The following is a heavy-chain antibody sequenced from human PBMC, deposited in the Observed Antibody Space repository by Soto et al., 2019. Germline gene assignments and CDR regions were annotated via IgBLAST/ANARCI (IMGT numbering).Heavy chain of an antibody. D-gene: IGHD3-3*01. CDR2: MNPNSGNT. CDR3: ARTGYDFWSGYYEGWFDP. V-gene: IGHV1-8*01. J-gene: IGHJ5*02. CDR1: GYTFTSYD. Sequence: QVQLVQSGAEVKKPGASVKVSCKASGYTFTSYDINWVRQATGQGLEWMGWMNPNSGNTGYAQKFQGRVTTTRNTSISTAYMELSSLRSEDTAVYYCARTGYDFWSGYYEGWFDPWGQGTLVTVSS.